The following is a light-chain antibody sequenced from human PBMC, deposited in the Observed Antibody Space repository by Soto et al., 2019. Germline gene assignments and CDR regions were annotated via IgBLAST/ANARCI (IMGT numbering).Light chain of an antibody. V-gene: IGLV2-14*03. Sequence: QSVLTQPASVSGSPGQSITISCTGTSSDVGAYNYVSWYQQHPCKAPKLMIYDVSYRPSGVSDRFSGSKSGNTASLTISGLQAEDEADYSCSSYTTISTLIFGGGTKLTVL. CDR2: DVS. J-gene: IGLJ2*01. CDR3: SSYTTISTLI. CDR1: SSDVGAYNY.